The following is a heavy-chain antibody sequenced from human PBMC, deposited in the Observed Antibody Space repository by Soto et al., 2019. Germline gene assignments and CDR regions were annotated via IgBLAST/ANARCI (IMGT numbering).Heavy chain of an antibody. V-gene: IGHV3-23*01. CDR1: GFTFSGFC. CDR3: AEVRGGGILDWFDP. CDR2: VTGSGGGT. D-gene: IGHD3-16*01. J-gene: IGHJ5*02. Sequence: EVRLLESGGGLVQPGGSLRLSCAASGFTFSGFCMAWVRQAPGKGLEWVATVTGSGGGTYYADSVRGRYSISRDNSKNTVYQQMYSLSPEATAVYFCAEVRGGGILDWFDPWGQGIMVTVSS.